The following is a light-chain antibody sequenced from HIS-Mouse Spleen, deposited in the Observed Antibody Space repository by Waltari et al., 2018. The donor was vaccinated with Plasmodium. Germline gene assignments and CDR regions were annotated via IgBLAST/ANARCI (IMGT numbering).Light chain of an antibody. V-gene: IGLV1-44*01. CDR3: AAWDDSLNGVV. CDR2: SNN. Sequence: QSVLTQPPSASGTPGQRVTISCSGSISSIGSNTVNWYQQLPGTAPKLLIYSNNQRPSGFPDRVSGSKSGTSASLASSGLQSEDEADYFCAAWDDSLNGVVFAGGTKLTVL. CDR1: ISSIGSNT. J-gene: IGLJ2*01.